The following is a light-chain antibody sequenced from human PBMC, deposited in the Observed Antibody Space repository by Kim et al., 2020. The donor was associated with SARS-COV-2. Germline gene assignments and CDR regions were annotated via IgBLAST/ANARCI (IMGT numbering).Light chain of an antibody. J-gene: IGLJ3*02. CDR1: NIVGKS. CDR2: YYS. Sequence: PGTTARSTCGGNNIVGKSVLWYQQKPGQAPLLVISYYSDRPSGIPERFSGSNSGNTATLTISRVEAGDEADYYCQVWDTNSDHPGVFGGGTQLTVL. CDR3: QVWDTNSDHPGV. V-gene: IGLV3-21*04.